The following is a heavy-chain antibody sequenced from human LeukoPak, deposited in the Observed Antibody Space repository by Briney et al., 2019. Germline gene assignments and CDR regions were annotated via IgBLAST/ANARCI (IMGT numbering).Heavy chain of an antibody. CDR1: GGSISGSTYY. V-gene: IGHV4-39*01. CDR2: IYYSGST. CDR3: ARVGRLTGYYTWFDP. Sequence: SETLCLTCTVSGGSISGSTYYWGWIRQPPGKGLEWIGSIYYSGSTYYNPSLKSRVTISVDTSKNQFSLKLSSVTAADTAVYYCARVGRLTGYYTWFDPWGQGTLVTVSS. D-gene: IGHD3-9*01. J-gene: IGHJ5*02.